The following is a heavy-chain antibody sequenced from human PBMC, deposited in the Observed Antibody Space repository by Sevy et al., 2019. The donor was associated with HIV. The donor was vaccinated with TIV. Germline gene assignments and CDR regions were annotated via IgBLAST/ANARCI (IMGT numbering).Heavy chain of an antibody. CDR2: IDYRGST. CDR1: GGSITNHY. Sequence: SETLSLTCTVSGGSITNHYWDWIRLPPGKTLEWIGYIDYRGSTNYNPSLKSRVTISVDTSKNQFSLRLSSVTAADTAVYYCARHRRGDYRQREFDPWGQGTLVTVSS. D-gene: IGHD4-4*01. J-gene: IGHJ5*02. CDR3: ARHRRGDYRQREFDP. V-gene: IGHV4-59*08.